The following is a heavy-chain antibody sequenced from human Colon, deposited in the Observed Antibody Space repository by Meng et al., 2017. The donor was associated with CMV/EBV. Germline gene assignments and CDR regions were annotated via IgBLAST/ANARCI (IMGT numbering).Heavy chain of an antibody. CDR1: GFTFSSYA. D-gene: IGHD2-15*01. Sequence: GESLKISCAASGFTFSSYAMHWVRQAPGKRLECVAVISYDGSNKYYADSVKGRFTISRDNSKNTLYLQMNSLRAEDTAVYYCARDRRMYGMDVWGQGTTVTVSS. V-gene: IGHV3-30*04. CDR2: ISYDGSNK. J-gene: IGHJ6*01. CDR3: ARDRRMYGMDV.